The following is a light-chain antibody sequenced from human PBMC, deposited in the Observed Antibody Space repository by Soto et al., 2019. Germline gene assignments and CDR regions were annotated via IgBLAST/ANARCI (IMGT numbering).Light chain of an antibody. CDR1: QNINNW. Sequence: DFQMTQSPSTLSVSVGDRVTITCRASQNINNWVAWYQQKPGKAPTFLIYDASTLQRGVSSTFSGSGFGTEFRSVMNRLQRDDSSSYCLHHTRTFGQGTKVEVK. V-gene: IGKV1-5*01. J-gene: IGKJ1*01. CDR3: HHTRT. CDR2: DAS.